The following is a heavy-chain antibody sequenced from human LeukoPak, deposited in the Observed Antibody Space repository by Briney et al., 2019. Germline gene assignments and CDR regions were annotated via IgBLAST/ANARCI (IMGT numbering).Heavy chain of an antibody. D-gene: IGHD3-16*02. CDR3: ATTPYDYVWGSYRYRFDY. Sequence: GASVKVSCKASGGTFSRYAISWARQAPGLWLELMGGTIPIFGTANYAQKFQGRVTITADESTSTAYMELSSLRSEDTAVYYCATTPYDYVWGSYRYRFDYWGQGTLVTVSS. CDR2: TIPIFGTA. CDR1: GGTFSRYA. V-gene: IGHV1-69*13. J-gene: IGHJ4*02.